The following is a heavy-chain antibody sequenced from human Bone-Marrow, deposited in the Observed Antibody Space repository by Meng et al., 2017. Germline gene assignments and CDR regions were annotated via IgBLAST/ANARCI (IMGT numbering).Heavy chain of an antibody. J-gene: IGHJ4*02. CDR1: GGTFSSYA. CDR3: ARPAYYYDSSGYYY. D-gene: IGHD3-22*01. CDR2: IIPIFGTA. Sequence: SVKVSCKASGGTFSSYAISWVRQAPGQGLEWMGGIIPIFGTANYAQKFQGRVTITTDESTGTAYMELSSLRSEDTAVYYCARPAYYYDSSGYYYWGQGTLVTVSS. V-gene: IGHV1-69*05.